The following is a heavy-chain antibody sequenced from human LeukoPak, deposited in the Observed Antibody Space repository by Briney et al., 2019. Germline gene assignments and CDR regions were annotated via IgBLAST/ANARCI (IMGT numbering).Heavy chain of an antibody. CDR3: ARGGGSIWD. J-gene: IGHJ4*02. D-gene: IGHD3-16*01. CDR1: GGSFSGYY. CDR2: INHSGST. V-gene: IGHV4-34*01. Sequence: PSETLSLTCTVYGGSFSGYYWSWIRQPPGKGPEWIGEINHSGSTNYNPSLKSRVTISVDTSKNQFSLKLSSVTAADTAVYYCARGGGSIWDWGQGTLVTVSS.